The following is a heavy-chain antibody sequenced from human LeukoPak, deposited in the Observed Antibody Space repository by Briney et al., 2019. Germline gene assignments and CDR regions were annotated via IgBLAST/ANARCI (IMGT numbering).Heavy chain of an antibody. CDR1: GYTFTSYG. CDR2: ISAYNGNT. V-gene: IGHV1-18*01. J-gene: IGHJ6*03. D-gene: IGHD6-19*01. Sequence: APVKVSCKASGYTFTSYGISWVRQAPGQGLEWMGWISAYNGNTNYAQKLQGRVTMTTDTSTSTAYMELRSLRSDDTAVYYCARDSSGWYKGRYYYYYMDVWGKGTTVTVS. CDR3: ARDSSGWYKGRYYYYYMDV.